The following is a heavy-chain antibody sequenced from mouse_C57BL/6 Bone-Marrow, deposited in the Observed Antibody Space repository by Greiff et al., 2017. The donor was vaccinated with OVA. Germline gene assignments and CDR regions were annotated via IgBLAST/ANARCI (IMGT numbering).Heavy chain of an antibody. CDR2: IRSKSNNYAT. J-gene: IGHJ3*01. CDR3: VIYGNPFAY. V-gene: IGHV10-1*01. D-gene: IGHD2-1*01. Sequence: DVQLVESGGGLVQPKGSLKLSCAASGFSFNTYAMNWVRQAPGKGLEWVARIRSKSNNYATYYADSVKDRFTISRDDSESMLYLQMNNLKTEDTAMYYCVIYGNPFAYWGQGTLVTVSA. CDR1: GFSFNTYA.